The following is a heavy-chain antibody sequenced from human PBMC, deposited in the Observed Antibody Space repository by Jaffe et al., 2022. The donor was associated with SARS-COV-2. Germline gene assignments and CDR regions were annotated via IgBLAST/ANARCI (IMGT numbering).Heavy chain of an antibody. D-gene: IGHD5-18*01. CDR3: ARNNYGSLYYFDY. J-gene: IGHJ4*02. CDR2: IYHSGST. V-gene: IGHV4-30-2*01. Sequence: QLQLQESGSGLVKPSQTLSLTCAVSGGSISSGGYSWSWIRQPPGKGLEWIGYIYHSGSTYYNPSLKSRVTISVDRSKNQFSLKLSSVTAADTAVYYCARNNYGSLYYFDYWGQGTLVTVSS. CDR1: GGSISSGGYS.